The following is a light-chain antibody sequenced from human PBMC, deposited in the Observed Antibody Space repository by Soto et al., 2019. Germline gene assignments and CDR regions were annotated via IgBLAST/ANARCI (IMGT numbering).Light chain of an antibody. CDR3: QSYDSSLSGYVV. Sequence: QSVLTQPPSVSGAPGQRVTISCTGSSSNIGAGYDVHWYQQLPGTAPKLLIYGTSNRPSGVPDRFSGSKSGTSASLAITGLKAEDEADYSCQSYDSSLSGYVVFGGGTKLTVL. V-gene: IGLV1-40*01. CDR1: SSNIGAGYD. CDR2: GTS. J-gene: IGLJ2*01.